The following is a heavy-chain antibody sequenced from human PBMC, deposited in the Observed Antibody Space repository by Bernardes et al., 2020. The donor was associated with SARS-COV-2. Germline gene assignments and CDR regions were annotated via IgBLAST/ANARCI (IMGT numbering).Heavy chain of an antibody. Sequence: GGSLRLSCAASGFTFSSYWMHWVRQAPGEGLVWVSRINSDGSNPIYADSVKGRFTMSSDSSKSTLYLQMNSLRVEDTAVYYCARKAGHDYGMDVWGQGTTVAVS. V-gene: IGHV3-74*01. D-gene: IGHD3-10*01. CDR1: GFTFSSYW. J-gene: IGHJ6*02. CDR3: ARKAGHDYGMDV. CDR2: INSDGSNP.